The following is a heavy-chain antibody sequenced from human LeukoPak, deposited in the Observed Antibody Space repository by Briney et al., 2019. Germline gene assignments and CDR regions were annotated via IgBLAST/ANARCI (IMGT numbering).Heavy chain of an antibody. CDR1: GGSISSTSYY. J-gene: IGHJ4*02. CDR2: IYHSGST. Sequence: PSETLSLTCTVSGGSISSTSYYWGWIRQPPGKGLEWIGEIYHSGSTNYNPSLKSRVTISVDTSKNQFSLKLSSVTAADTAVYYCARRRATLDYWGQGTLVTVSS. V-gene: IGHV4-39*01. CDR3: ARRRATLDY.